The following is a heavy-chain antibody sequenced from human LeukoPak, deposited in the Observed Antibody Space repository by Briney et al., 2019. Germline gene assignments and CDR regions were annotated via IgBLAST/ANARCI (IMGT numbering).Heavy chain of an antibody. J-gene: IGHJ4*02. CDR2: VIPIFGTA. CDR3: ARDEIGRLQGPFDY. D-gene: IGHD5-24*01. Sequence: AAVKVSCKASGGTFSSYAIIWVRQAPGQGLEWMGGVIPIFGTANYAQKFQDRVTITTDESTSTAYMELSSLRSEDTAVYYCARDEIGRLQGPFDYWGQGTLVTVSS. CDR1: GGTFSSYA. V-gene: IGHV1-69*05.